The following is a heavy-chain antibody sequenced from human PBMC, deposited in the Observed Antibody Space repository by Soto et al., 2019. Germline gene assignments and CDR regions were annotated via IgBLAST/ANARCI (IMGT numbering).Heavy chain of an antibody. CDR3: ATAEVDH. Sequence: PGGSLRLSCAAAGFTFANHCMHWVRQAPGKGLEWVSRVISDGKTIDYADSVKGRFTVSRDNAKNTLYLQMNSLRAEDTAVYYCATAEVDHWGPGTLVTVSS. CDR1: GFTFANHC. J-gene: IGHJ5*02. CDR2: VISDGKTI. V-gene: IGHV3-74*01.